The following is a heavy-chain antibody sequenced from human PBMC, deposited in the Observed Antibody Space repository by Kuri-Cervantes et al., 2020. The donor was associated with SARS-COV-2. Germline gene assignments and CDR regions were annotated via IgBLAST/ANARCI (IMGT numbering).Heavy chain of an antibody. CDR2: IKADGGEM. CDR3: AWGRGWTFDI. V-gene: IGHV3-7*04. CDR1: GFTFSSYA. J-gene: IGHJ3*02. D-gene: IGHD3-3*01. Sequence: GESPKGSCAASGFTFSSYAMSWVRQAPGKGLEWVAAIKADGGEMVYVDSAKGRFTISRDNAKNSVFLQMNSVRIEDTSLYFCAWGRGWTFDIWGRGTMVTVSS.